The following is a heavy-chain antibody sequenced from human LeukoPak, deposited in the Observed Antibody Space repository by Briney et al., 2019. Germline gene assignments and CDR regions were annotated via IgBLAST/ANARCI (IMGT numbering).Heavy chain of an antibody. V-gene: IGHV3-23*01. J-gene: IGHJ6*02. Sequence: GGSLRLSCAASKFSFSSYAMSWVRQAPGKGLEWVSTISDSGGNTYYADSVKGQFTISRDNSKNTLYLQMNSLRAEDTAVYYCAKRYSSGWYDYYFYGMDVWGQGTTVTVSS. CDR3: AKRYSSGWYDYYFYGMDV. CDR1: KFSFSSYA. CDR2: ISDSGGNT. D-gene: IGHD6-19*01.